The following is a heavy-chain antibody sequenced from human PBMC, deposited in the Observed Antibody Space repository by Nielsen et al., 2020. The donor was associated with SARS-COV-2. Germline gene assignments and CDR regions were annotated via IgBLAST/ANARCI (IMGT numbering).Heavy chain of an antibody. CDR3: ARARATIFGLVMSYGMDV. J-gene: IGHJ6*02. CDR1: GYTFTAYY. CDR2: INPYSGGT. Sequence: ASVKVSCKASGYTFTAYYIHWVRQAPGQGLEWMGRINPYSGGTNYAQKFQGTVTMTRDASISTVYMELTSDDTAVYYCARARATIFGLVMSYGMDVWGQGTTVAVS. D-gene: IGHD3/OR15-3a*01. V-gene: IGHV1-2*06.